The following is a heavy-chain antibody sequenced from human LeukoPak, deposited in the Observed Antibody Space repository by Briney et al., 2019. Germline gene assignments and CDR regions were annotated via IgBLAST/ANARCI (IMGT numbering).Heavy chain of an antibody. CDR2: IFTSGST. D-gene: IGHD3-16*01. J-gene: IGHJ4*01. V-gene: IGHV4-61*02. CDR1: GGSINNGNHF. Sequence: SQTLSLTCAVYGGSINNGNHFWTWIRQPAGKGLEWIGRIFTSGSTNYNPSLKSRLTMSIDTSKNQFSLQLSSVIAADTAMYFCCFSEGDFWGQGALVTVSS. CDR3: CFSEGDF.